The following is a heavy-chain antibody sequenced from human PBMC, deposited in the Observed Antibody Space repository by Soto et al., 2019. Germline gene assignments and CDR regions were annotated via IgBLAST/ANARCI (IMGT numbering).Heavy chain of an antibody. CDR3: ARGRYSSRDRPFFLDY. V-gene: IGHV4-34*01. Sequence: SETLSLTCAVYGGSFSGYYWSWIRQPPGKGPEWIGEINHSGSTNYNPSLKSRVTISVDTSKNQFSLKLSSVTAADTAVYYCARGRYSSRDRPFFLDYWGQGTLVTVSS. J-gene: IGHJ4*02. D-gene: IGHD6-19*01. CDR1: GGSFSGYY. CDR2: INHSGST.